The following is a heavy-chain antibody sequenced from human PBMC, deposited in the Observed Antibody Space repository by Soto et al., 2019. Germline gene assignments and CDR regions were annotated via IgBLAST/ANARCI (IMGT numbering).Heavy chain of an antibody. CDR3: AKAVSVQYSSGWQGDYFDY. CDR2: ISGSGGST. J-gene: IGHJ4*02. CDR1: GFTFSSYA. Sequence: EVQLLESGGGLVQPGGSLRLSCAASGFTFSSYAMSWVRQAPGKGLEWVSAISGSGGSTYYADSVKGRFTISRDNSKNTLYLQMNSLRAEDTAVYYCAKAVSVQYSSGWQGDYFDYWGQGTLVTVSS. D-gene: IGHD6-19*01. V-gene: IGHV3-23*01.